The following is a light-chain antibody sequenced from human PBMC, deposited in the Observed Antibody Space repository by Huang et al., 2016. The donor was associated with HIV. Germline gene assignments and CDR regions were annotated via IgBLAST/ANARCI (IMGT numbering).Light chain of an antibody. Sequence: EIVMTQSPATLSVSQGERATLSCRASQSVSSNLAWYQQKPGQAPRLRIYGASTRAAGIPARVSGSGSGTEFTLTISSLQSEDFAVYYCQQYNNWPRTFGQGTKVEI. CDR2: GAS. CDR3: QQYNNWPRT. J-gene: IGKJ1*01. CDR1: QSVSSN. V-gene: IGKV3-15*01.